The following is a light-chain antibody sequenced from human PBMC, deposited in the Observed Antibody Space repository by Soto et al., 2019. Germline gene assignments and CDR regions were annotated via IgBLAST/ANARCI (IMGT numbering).Light chain of an antibody. CDR1: QGIGST. J-gene: IGKJ4*01. CDR2: DAS. CDR3: QRYNNLPLT. V-gene: IGKV3-15*01. Sequence: EIVMTQSPATLSVSPGEGATLSCRASQGIGSTLAWYQHKPGQTPRLLIYDASTMATGVPARFSGSGSVTEFSLTLSRLQSEDFALYSCQRYNNLPLTFSGGTQVESK.